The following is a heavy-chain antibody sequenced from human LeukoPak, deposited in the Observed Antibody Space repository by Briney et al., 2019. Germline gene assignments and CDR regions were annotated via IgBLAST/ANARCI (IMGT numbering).Heavy chain of an antibody. V-gene: IGHV1-2*02. J-gene: IGHJ4*02. CDR3: ARDLYSSGWGDY. CDR2: IDPNSGAS. Sequence: ASVKVSCRTSGYTFTGHYLHWVRQAPGQGLEWMGWIDPNSGASGLVQRFQVRVTLTRDVSISTVYMELSSLTYDDTAVYFCARDLYSSGWGDYWGQGTLVTVSS. CDR1: GYTFTGHY. D-gene: IGHD6-19*01.